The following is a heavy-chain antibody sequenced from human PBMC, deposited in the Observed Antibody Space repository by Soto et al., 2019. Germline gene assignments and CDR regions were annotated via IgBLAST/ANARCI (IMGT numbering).Heavy chain of an antibody. J-gene: IGHJ6*02. CDR3: ARDQQMAYYYGSGPIDYYGKDV. Sequence: GSLSLSCAASGFPFRSYAIHWVREAPGKGLEWVAVIAFGGDNKYYANSVKGRFTISRDNWKNTLYLQMNSLGDEDTAGDYCARDQQMAYYYGSGPIDYYGKDVWGQGTTVTVSS. CDR2: IAFGGDNK. CDR1: GFPFRSYA. V-gene: IGHV3-30-3*01. D-gene: IGHD3-10*01.